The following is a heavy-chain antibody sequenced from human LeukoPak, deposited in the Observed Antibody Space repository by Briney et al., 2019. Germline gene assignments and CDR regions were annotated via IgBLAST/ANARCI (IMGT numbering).Heavy chain of an antibody. V-gene: IGHV1-3*01. CDR3: ARAAKLGIRYYFDY. J-gene: IGHJ4*02. CDR2: INAGNGNT. CDR1: GYTFTSYA. D-gene: IGHD7-27*01. Sequence: ASVKVSCKASGYTFTSYAMHWVRQAPGQRLEWMGWINAGNGNTKYSQKFQGRVTITRDTSASTAYMELRSLRSDDTAVYYCARAAKLGIRYYFDYWGQGTLVTVSS.